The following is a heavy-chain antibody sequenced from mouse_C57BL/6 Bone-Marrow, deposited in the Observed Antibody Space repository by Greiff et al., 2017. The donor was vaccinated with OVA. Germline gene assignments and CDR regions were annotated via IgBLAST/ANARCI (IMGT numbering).Heavy chain of an antibody. CDR2: IDPENGDT. Sequence: VQLQQSGAELVRPGASVKLSCTASCFNIKDDYMHWVKQRPEQGLEWIGWIDPENGDTEYASKFQGKATITADTSSNTAYLQLSSLTSEDTAVYYCTTSNYGGFAYWGQGTLVTVSA. J-gene: IGHJ3*01. CDR1: CFNIKDDY. V-gene: IGHV14-4*01. D-gene: IGHD1-1*01. CDR3: TTSNYGGFAY.